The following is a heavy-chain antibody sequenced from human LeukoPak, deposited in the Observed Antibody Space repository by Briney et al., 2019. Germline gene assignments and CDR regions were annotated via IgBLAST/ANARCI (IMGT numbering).Heavy chain of an antibody. CDR2: NYTSGST. D-gene: IGHD3-22*01. V-gene: IGHV4-4*07. J-gene: IGHJ4*02. CDR3: ARDDYDSSGYYYATY. Sequence: SETLSLICTVSGGSFSSYYWIWIRQPAGKGLEWIGRNYTSGSTNYNPSLKSRVTMSVDTSKNQFSLKLSSVTAADTAVYYCARDDYDSSGYYYATYWGQGTLVTVSS. CDR1: GGSFSSYY.